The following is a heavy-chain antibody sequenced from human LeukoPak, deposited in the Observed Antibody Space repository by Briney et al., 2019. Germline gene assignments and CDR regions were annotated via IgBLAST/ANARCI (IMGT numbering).Heavy chain of an antibody. CDR1: GYTFTVYY. CDR3: ARAQNYYDSSGYYYYYMDV. V-gene: IGHV1-2*02. J-gene: IGHJ6*03. Sequence: GASVTVSFTASGYTFTVYYMHWVRQAPGQGLEWMGGINPNSGGTNYAQKFQGRVTMTRDTAISTAYMELSRLRSDDTAVYYCARAQNYYDSSGYYYYYMDVWGKGTTVTVSS. CDR2: INPNSGGT. D-gene: IGHD3-22*01.